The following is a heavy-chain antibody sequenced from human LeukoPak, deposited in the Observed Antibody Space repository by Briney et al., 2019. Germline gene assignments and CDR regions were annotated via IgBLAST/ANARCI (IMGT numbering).Heavy chain of an antibody. J-gene: IGHJ5*02. Sequence: WASVKVSCKASGYTFTSYYMHWVRQAPGQGLEWMGIINPSGGSTSYAQKFQGRVTMTRDMSTSTVYMELSSLRSEDTAVYYCARVQYSSGWYGGEWFDPWGQGTLVTVSS. D-gene: IGHD6-19*01. CDR2: INPSGGST. CDR1: GYTFTSYY. CDR3: ARVQYSSGWYGGEWFDP. V-gene: IGHV1-46*01.